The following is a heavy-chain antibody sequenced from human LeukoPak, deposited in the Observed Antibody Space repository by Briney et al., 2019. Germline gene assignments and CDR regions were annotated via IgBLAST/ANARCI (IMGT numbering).Heavy chain of an antibody. CDR3: ARSYYDFWSGYPNWFDP. Sequence: SETLSLTCTVSGGSISSYYWSWIRQPPGKGLEWIGYIYTSGSTNYSPSLKSRVTISVDTSKNQFSLKLSSVTAADTAVYYCARSYYDFWSGYPNWFDPWGQGTLVTVSS. CDR1: GGSISSYY. J-gene: IGHJ5*02. D-gene: IGHD3-3*01. V-gene: IGHV4-4*09. CDR2: IYTSGST.